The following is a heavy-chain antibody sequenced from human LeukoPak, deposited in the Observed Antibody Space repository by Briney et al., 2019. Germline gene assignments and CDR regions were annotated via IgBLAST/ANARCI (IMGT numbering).Heavy chain of an antibody. CDR3: ARGGWNRYFDY. D-gene: IGHD1-1*01. CDR1: GGSISSHY. V-gene: IGHV4-59*11. J-gene: IGHJ4*02. Sequence: SETLSLTCTVSGGSISSHYWSWIRQPPGKGLEWIGYIYYSGSTNYNPSLKSRVTISVDTSKNQFSLKLSSVTAADTAVYYCARGGWNRYFDYWGQGTLVTVSS. CDR2: IYYSGST.